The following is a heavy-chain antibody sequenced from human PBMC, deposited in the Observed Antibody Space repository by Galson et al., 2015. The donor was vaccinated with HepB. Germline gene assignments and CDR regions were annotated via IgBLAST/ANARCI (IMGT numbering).Heavy chain of an antibody. CDR2: ISSSGSTI. Sequence: SLRLSCAASGFTFSDYYMSWIRQAPGKGLEWVSYISSSGSTIYYADSVKGRFTISRDNAKNSLYLQMNSLRAEDTAVYYCARDLLTAYSSSRSPYYYYGMDVWGQGTTVTVSS. V-gene: IGHV3-11*01. D-gene: IGHD6-6*01. J-gene: IGHJ6*02. CDR1: GFTFSDYY. CDR3: ARDLLTAYSSSRSPYYYYGMDV.